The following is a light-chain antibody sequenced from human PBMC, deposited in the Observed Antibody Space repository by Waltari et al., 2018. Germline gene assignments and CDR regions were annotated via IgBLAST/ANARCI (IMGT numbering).Light chain of an antibody. V-gene: IGKV4-1*01. CDR2: WAS. J-gene: IGKJ3*01. CDR3: QQYYFSPPT. Sequence: DIVMTQSPDSLSLSLRERATINCKSIHDLLYSSTNKNYLAWYQQKAGQPPKLLIYWASTRESGVPDRFSGSGSGTDFTLTITGLQAEDVAVYYCQQYYFSPPTFGPGTKVDFK. CDR1: HDLLYSSTNKNY.